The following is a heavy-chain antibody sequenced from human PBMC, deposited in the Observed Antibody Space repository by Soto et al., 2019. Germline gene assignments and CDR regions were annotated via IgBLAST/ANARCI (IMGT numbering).Heavy chain of an antibody. V-gene: IGHV4-34*01. CDR1: GGSFSGYY. D-gene: IGHD2-2*01. CDR2: INHSGST. Sequence: SETLSLTCAVYGGSFSGYYWSWIRQPPGKGLEWIGEINHSGSTNYNPSLKSRVTISVDTSKNQFSLKLSSVTAADTAVYYCARFGLLGYCSSTSCWGDTYWFDPWGQGTLVTVSS. CDR3: ARFGLLGYCSSTSCWGDTYWFDP. J-gene: IGHJ5*02.